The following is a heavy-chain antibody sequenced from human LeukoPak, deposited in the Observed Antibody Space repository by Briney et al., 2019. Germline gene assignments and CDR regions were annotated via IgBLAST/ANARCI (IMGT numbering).Heavy chain of an antibody. CDR1: EFTVSSNH. CDR3: ARVMNDYGDFDDAFDI. V-gene: IGHV3-21*01. CDR2: ISSSSSYI. D-gene: IGHD4-17*01. J-gene: IGHJ3*02. Sequence: GGSLRLSCAASEFTVSSNHMTWVRQAPGKGLEWVSSISSSSSYIYYADSVKGRFTISRDNAKNSLYLQMNSLRAEDTAVYYCARVMNDYGDFDDAFDIWGQGTMVTVSS.